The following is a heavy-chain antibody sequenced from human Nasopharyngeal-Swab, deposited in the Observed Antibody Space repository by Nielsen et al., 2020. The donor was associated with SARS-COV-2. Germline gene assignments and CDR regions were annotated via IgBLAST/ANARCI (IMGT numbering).Heavy chain of an antibody. D-gene: IGHD3-22*01. J-gene: IGHJ4*02. V-gene: IGHV4-34*01. CDR2: INLSGST. CDR3: ARAEPSGGWYYYDSSGYYYGY. Sequence: WIRQPPGKGLEWIGEINLSGSTNYNPSLKSRVTISVDTSKNQFSLKLTSVTAADTAVYYCARAEPSGGWYYYDSSGYYYGYWGQGTLVTVSS.